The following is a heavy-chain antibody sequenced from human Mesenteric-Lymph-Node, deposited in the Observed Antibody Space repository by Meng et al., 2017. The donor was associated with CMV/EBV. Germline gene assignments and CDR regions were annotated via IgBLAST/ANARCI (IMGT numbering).Heavy chain of an antibody. Sequence: SVKVSCKASGGTFSSYAISWVRQAPGQGLEWMGGIIPILGIASYAQKFQGRVTMTRDTSTSTAYMELSSLRSEDTAVYYCARSAVGATIGGGWFDPWGQGTLVTVSS. CDR1: GGTFSSYA. V-gene: IGHV1-69*10. CDR3: ARSAVGATIGGGWFDP. D-gene: IGHD1-26*01. CDR2: IIPILGIA. J-gene: IGHJ5*02.